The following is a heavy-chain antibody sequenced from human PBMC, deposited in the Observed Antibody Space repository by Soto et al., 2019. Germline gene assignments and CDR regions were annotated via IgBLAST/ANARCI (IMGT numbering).Heavy chain of an antibody. J-gene: IGHJ5*02. CDR3: ARDNHPEYCSSTSCPWAPEGSWFDP. CDR2: IYYSGST. CDR1: GGSLSSGGYY. D-gene: IGHD2-2*01. V-gene: IGHV4-31*03. Sequence: ASETLSLTCTVSGGSLSSGGYYWSWIRQHPGKGLEWIGYIYYSGSTYYNPSLKSRVTISVDTSKNQFSLKLSSVTAADTAVYYCARDNHPEYCSSTSCPWAPEGSWFDPWGQGTLVTVSS.